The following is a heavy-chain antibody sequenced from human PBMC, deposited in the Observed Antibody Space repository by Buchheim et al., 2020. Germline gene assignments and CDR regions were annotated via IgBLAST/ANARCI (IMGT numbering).Heavy chain of an antibody. J-gene: IGHJ4*03. CDR1: GWTFSNYA. D-gene: IGHD1-1*01. CDR2: IIPIFGTP. V-gene: IGHV1-69*06. Sequence: QVQLVQSGAEVKEPASSVKVSCQTSGWTFSNYAVNWVRQAPGQGLEWMGGIIPIFGTPNFAREFQGRVTFTADISTSTAYMELSSLRSEDTAVYYCAKDREPWAHNGYFDYWGQGT. CDR3: AKDREPWAHNGYFDY.